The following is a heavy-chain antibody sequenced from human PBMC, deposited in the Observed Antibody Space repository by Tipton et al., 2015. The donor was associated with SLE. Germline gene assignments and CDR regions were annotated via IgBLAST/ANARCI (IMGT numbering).Heavy chain of an antibody. Sequence: TLSLTCTVSGGSISSYYWSWIRQPPGKGLEWIGYVDYSGSTNYNPSLESRVTISLDTSKNHFSLKLNSVTAADTAVYYCARDEYRYDATGYHLLGHFDFWGQGTLVTVSS. J-gene: IGHJ4*02. CDR3: ARDEYRYDATGYHLLGHFDF. CDR1: GGSISSYY. CDR2: VDYSGST. D-gene: IGHD3-22*01. V-gene: IGHV4-59*12.